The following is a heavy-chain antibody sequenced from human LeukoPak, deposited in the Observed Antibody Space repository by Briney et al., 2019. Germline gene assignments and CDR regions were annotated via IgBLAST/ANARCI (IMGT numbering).Heavy chain of an antibody. J-gene: IGHJ4*02. CDR1: GFSFSNYT. CDR2: INGGGSTT. Sequence: GGSLRLSCAASGFSFSNYTMSWVRQAPGKGLEWVTAINGGGSTTYYADSVKGRFTISRDNSKNTLYLQMNSLRAEDTAVYYCAKSTYASGSRPVLDYWGQGTLVTVSS. CDR3: AKSTYASGSRPVLDY. V-gene: IGHV3-23*01. D-gene: IGHD3-10*01.